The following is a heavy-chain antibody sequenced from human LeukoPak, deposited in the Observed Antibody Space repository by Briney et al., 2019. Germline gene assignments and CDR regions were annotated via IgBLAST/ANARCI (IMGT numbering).Heavy chain of an antibody. CDR1: GVTFSSNS. V-gene: IGHV3-33*01. CDR2: ICYDRSNK. CDR3: AIGLTGDAATAFDY. J-gene: IGHJ4*02. Sequence: GGSLRHSCAASGVTFSSNSMHWGRHAPGGRREGGAAICYDRSNKYYADSVRGRVAITRDNSKNTLYLQMNSLRADDTAVYYCAIGLTGDAATAFDYWGQGTLVPVSS. D-gene: IGHD7-27*01.